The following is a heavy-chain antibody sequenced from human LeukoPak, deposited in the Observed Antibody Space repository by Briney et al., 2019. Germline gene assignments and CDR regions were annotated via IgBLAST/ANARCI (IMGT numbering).Heavy chain of an antibody. J-gene: IGHJ6*03. V-gene: IGHV3-7*01. CDR1: VFIFSKYW. D-gene: IGHD5-24*01. Sequence: TLGSLRPSCEGFVFIFSKYWMSTVRQVPGKGREWGANIYEDGDERNYLDSVKGRFTISRENAKNSVYLQKNSLRPQGPALSFFERRRSYYYQMDVWGKGTTVIVSS. CDR2: IYEDGDER. CDR3: ERRRSYYYQMDV.